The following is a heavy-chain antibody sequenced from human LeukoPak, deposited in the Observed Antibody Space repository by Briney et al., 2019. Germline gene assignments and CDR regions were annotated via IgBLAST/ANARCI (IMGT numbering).Heavy chain of an antibody. Sequence: SETLSLTCTVSGGSISSSTYYWVWIRQPPGKGLEWIGNIYYKGSAYYNPSLKSRVTMSVDTSKNQFSLKVSSVTAADTAVYYCARDRVAVAGTKYYYYGMDVWGQGTTVTVSS. D-gene: IGHD6-19*01. J-gene: IGHJ6*02. CDR2: IYYKGSA. CDR3: ARDRVAVAGTKYYYYGMDV. CDR1: GGSISSSTYY. V-gene: IGHV4-39*02.